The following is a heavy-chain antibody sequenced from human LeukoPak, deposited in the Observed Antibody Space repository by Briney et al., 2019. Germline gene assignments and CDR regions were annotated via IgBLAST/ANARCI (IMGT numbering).Heavy chain of an antibody. Sequence: SGPTLVNPTQTLTLTCTFSGFSLSTSGVGVGXXXXXXXXXXEWLALIYWDDDKRYSPSLKSRLTITKDTSKNQVVLTMTNMDPVDTATYYCAHRRGYDYDYWGQGTLVTVSS. CDR3: AHRRGYDYDY. J-gene: IGHJ4*02. D-gene: IGHD5-12*01. CDR1: GFSLSTSGVG. V-gene: IGHV2-5*02. CDR2: IYWDDDK.